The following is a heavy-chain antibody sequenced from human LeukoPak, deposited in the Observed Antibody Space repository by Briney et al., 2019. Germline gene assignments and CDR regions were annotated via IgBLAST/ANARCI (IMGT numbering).Heavy chain of an antibody. CDR1: GITLSSHW. CDR3: ARGTTAAPGMDY. J-gene: IGHJ4*02. D-gene: IGHD6-13*01. CDR2: INSDGSFT. V-gene: IGHV3-74*01. Sequence: GGSLRLSCAASGITLSSHWMHWVRQAPGKGLVWVSEINSDGSFTKYADSVKGRFTISRDNAKNTLYLQMNRLRAEDTAVYHCARGTTAAPGMDYWGQGALVTVSA.